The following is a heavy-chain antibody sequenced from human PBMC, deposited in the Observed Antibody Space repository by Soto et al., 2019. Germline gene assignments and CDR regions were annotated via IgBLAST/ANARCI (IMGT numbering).Heavy chain of an antibody. CDR2: ISSDGSDR. CDR1: GFIFSTHG. V-gene: IGHV3-30*18. J-gene: IGHJ4*02. D-gene: IGHD3-10*01. CDR3: AKVISTGIHRGYLDY. Sequence: VESGGGVVQPGTSLTLSCAGSGFIFSTHGIHWVRQAPGKPLEWVGLISSDGSDRFYGASVKGRFAFSRDNSKNTLYLQMNSLRVEDTAVYYCAKVISTGIHRGYLDYWGQGTLVAVSS.